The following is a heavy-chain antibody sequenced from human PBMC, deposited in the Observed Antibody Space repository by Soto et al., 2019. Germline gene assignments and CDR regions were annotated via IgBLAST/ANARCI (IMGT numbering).Heavy chain of an antibody. Sequence: SETLSLTCTVSGGSISSYYWSWIRQPPGKGLEWIGYIYYSGSTNYNPSLKSRVTISVDTSKNQFSLKLSSVTAADTAVYYCARGRYYYYYMDVWGKGTTVTVSS. J-gene: IGHJ6*03. V-gene: IGHV4-59*12. CDR1: GGSISSYY. CDR3: ARGRYYYYYMDV. CDR2: IYYSGST.